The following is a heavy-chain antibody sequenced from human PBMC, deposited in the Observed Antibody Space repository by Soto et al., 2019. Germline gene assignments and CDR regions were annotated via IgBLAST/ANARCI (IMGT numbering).Heavy chain of an antibody. CDR1: GDTFSSYT. J-gene: IGHJ6*02. CDR2: IIPIFTTT. V-gene: IGHV1-69*01. Sequence: QVQLVQSGAEVKKPGSSVKVSCKASGDTFSSYTINWVRQAPGQGLEWMGGIIPIFTTTNYAQKFQGRVTITADESTSTAYMELSSLSSEDTAVYYFAREERQRIDVGGQGTTVTVAS. CDR3: AREERQRIDV.